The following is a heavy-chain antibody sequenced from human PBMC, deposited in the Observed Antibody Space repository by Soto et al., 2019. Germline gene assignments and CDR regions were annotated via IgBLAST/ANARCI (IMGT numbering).Heavy chain of an antibody. CDR1: GFTFNAYT. Sequence: HPGGSLRLSCAASGFTFNAYTMHWVRQAPGKGLEWVSLISWDGGITYYGDSVKGRFTVSRDNSDNSLYLQMTSLRSDDTAFYYCAKDSYDILTGQKRYFDSWGQGTLVTSPQ. CDR2: ISWDGGIT. D-gene: IGHD3-9*01. CDR3: AKDSYDILTGQKRYFDS. J-gene: IGHJ4*02. V-gene: IGHV3-43*01.